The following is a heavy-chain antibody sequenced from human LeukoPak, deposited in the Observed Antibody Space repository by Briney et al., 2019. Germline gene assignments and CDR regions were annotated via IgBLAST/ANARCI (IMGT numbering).Heavy chain of an antibody. CDR1: GFTFSSYA. J-gene: IGHJ3*02. V-gene: IGHV3-23*01. D-gene: IGHD1-26*01. CDR2: ISGSGGSA. CDR3: AKTDRYSGSYGAFDI. Sequence: GSLRLSCAASGFTFSSYAMSWVRQAPGKGLEWVSAISGSGGSAYYADSVKGRFTISRDNSKNTLYLQMNSLRAEDTAVYYCAKTDRYSGSYGAFDIWGQGTMVTVSS.